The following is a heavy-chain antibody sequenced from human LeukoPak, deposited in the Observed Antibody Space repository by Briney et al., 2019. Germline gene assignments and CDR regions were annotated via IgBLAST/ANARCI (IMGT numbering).Heavy chain of an antibody. D-gene: IGHD2-2*01. CDR1: GGSVSSNFYY. Sequence: PSETLSLTCTVSGGSVSSNFYYWSWIRQPPGKGPEWIGYVHYGGSTNYNPPLKSRVTISLDTSKNQFSLRLSSVTAADTAVYYCARDRIVPAVPYYYYYMDVCGKGTTVTVSS. V-gene: IGHV4-61*01. CDR2: VHYGGST. CDR3: ARDRIVPAVPYYYYYMDV. J-gene: IGHJ6*03.